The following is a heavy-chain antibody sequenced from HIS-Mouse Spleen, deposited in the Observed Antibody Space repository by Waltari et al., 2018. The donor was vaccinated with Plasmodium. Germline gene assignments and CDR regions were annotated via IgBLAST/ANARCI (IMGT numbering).Heavy chain of an antibody. V-gene: IGHV1-2*02. CDR2: INPNSGGT. J-gene: IGHJ1*01. D-gene: IGHD6-13*01. CDR3: ARVLGYKAAAGTFVEYFQH. Sequence: QVQLVQSGAEVKKPGASVKVSCKASGYTFTGYYMHWVRQAPGQGLEWMGWINPNSGGTNYAQKFQGRVTMTSDTSISTAYMELSRLRSDDTAVYYCARVLGYKAAAGTFVEYFQHWGQGTLVTVSS. CDR1: GYTFTGYY.